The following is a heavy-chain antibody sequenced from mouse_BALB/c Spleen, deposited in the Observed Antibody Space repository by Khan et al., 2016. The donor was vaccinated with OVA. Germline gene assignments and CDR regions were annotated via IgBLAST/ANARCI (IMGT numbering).Heavy chain of an antibody. V-gene: IGHV1-4*01. CDR1: GYTFTTYT. D-gene: IGHD2-14*01. Sequence: QVQLKQSGAELARPGASVKMSCKASGYTFTTYTMHWVKQRPGPGLVWIGYINPSNGYTNYNQKFKDKSTLTADKSSSTAYMQLSSLTSDYSAVYYCAREGAYYRSDGWFSYWGQGTLVTVSA. CDR3: AREGAYYRSDGWFSY. CDR2: INPSNGYT. J-gene: IGHJ3*01.